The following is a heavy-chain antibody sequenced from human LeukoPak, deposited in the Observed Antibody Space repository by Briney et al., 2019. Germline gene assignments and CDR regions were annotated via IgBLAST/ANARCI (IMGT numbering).Heavy chain of an antibody. D-gene: IGHD3-22*01. CDR1: GGSISSYY. CDR3: ARLSYYYDVSGNLFDY. Sequence: SETLSLTCNVSGGSISSYYWSWIRQSPGKGLEWIGAIYYRGTTSYNPSLKSRAIISVDTSKNQFSLKLSSVTAADTALYYCARLSYYYDVSGNLFDYWGQGILVTISS. V-gene: IGHV4-39*01. CDR2: IYYRGTT. J-gene: IGHJ4*02.